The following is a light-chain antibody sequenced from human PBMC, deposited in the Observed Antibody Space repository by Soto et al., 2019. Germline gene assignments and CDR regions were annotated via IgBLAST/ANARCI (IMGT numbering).Light chain of an antibody. Sequence: EVVMTQSPATLSVSPGERATLSCRASQSVSDNLAWYQQKAGQAPRLLIYGASTRATGIPARFGGSGSGTDFTLTISSLQSEDFAVYYCQQSNSWPYTFGQGTKLDIK. J-gene: IGKJ2*01. CDR2: GAS. V-gene: IGKV3-15*01. CDR1: QSVSDN. CDR3: QQSNSWPYT.